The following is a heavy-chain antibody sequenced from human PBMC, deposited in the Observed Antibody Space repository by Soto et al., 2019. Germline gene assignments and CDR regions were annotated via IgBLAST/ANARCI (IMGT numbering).Heavy chain of an antibody. D-gene: IGHD3-22*01. CDR1: GYTFTSYG. CDR3: ARVVNSGLYYYYGMDV. V-gene: IGHV1-18*04. CDR2: ISAYNGNT. J-gene: IGHJ6*02. Sequence: ASMKVSCKASGYTFTSYGISWVRQAPGQGLEWMGWISAYNGNTNYAQKLQGRVTMTTDTSTSTAYMELRSLRSDDTAVYYCARVVNSGLYYYYGMDVWGQGTTVSVSS.